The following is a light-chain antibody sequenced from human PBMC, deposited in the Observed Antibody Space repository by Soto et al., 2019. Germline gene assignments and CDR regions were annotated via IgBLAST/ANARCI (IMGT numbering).Light chain of an antibody. CDR2: AAS. Sequence: DIQMTQSPSSLSASVGDRVTITCRASQSISSYVNWYQQKPGKAPKLLIYAASSLQSGVPSRFSGSGSGTDFTLTISSLQPEEFATYYCQQSYSTPPTFGQGTRLEIK. J-gene: IGKJ5*01. CDR1: QSISSY. CDR3: QQSYSTPPT. V-gene: IGKV1-39*01.